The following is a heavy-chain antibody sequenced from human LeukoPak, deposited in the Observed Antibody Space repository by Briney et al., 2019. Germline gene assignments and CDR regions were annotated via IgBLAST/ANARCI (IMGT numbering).Heavy chain of an antibody. Sequence: GGSLRLSCAASGFSVNSSSMTWVRQAPGKGLEWVSLFYSGGLTYYADSVKGRFTISRDNSKNTVYLQMNSLRAGDTAVYYCARDIEGDNYFDYWGQGTLVTVSS. CDR3: ARDIEGDNYFDY. D-gene: IGHD2-15*01. V-gene: IGHV3-53*01. J-gene: IGHJ4*02. CDR1: GFSVNSSS. CDR2: FYSGGLT.